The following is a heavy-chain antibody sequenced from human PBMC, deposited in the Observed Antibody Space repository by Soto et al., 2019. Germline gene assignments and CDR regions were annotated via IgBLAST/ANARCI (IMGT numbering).Heavy chain of an antibody. CDR2: ISYDGSNK. J-gene: IGHJ2*01. Sequence: QVQLVASGGGVVQPGRSLRLSCAASGFTFSSYAMHWVRQAPGKGLDWVAVISYDGSNKYYADSVKGRFTISRDNSKNTLYLQMNSLRAEDTAVYYCASGYLTGGYFDLWGRGTLVTVSS. CDR3: ASGYLTGGYFDL. D-gene: IGHD7-27*01. V-gene: IGHV3-30-3*01. CDR1: GFTFSSYA.